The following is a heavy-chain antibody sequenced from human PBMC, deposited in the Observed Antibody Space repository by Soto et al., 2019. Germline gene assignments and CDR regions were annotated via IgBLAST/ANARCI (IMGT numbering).Heavy chain of an antibody. CDR2: ISSSSSYI. J-gene: IGHJ4*02. V-gene: IGHV3-21*01. Sequence: GGSLRLSCAASGFTFSSYSMNWVRQAPGKGLEWVSSISSSSSYIYYADSVKGRFTISRDNAKNSLYLQMNSLRAEDTAVYYCASLSSSISDLDYWGQGTLVSVPQ. D-gene: IGHD6-6*01. CDR1: GFTFSSYS. CDR3: ASLSSSISDLDY.